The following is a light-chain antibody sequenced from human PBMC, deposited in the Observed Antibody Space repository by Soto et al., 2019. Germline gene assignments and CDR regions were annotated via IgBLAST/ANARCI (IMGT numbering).Light chain of an antibody. CDR1: QTIIRY. V-gene: IGKV1-39*01. J-gene: IGKJ3*01. Sequence: DIQMTQSPSSLSASVGDRVTITCRASQTIIRYLNWYQQKPGRAPNLLIYAASSWQSGVPSRFSGSGSGTEFTLTISSLQPEDFATYYCQQSNSTLFTFGPGTKVEIK. CDR3: QQSNSTLFT. CDR2: AAS.